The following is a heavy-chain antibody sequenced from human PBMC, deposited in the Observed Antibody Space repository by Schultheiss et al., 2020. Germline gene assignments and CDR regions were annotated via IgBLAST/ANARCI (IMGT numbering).Heavy chain of an antibody. Sequence: SETLSLTCAVSGGSISSGGYSWSWIRQPPGKGLEWIGEINHSGSTNYNPSLKSRVTISVDTSKNQFSLKLSSVTAADTAVYYCAREGGGNWLYYFDYWGQGTLVTVSS. J-gene: IGHJ4*02. CDR3: AREGGGNWLYYFDY. CDR1: GGSISSGGYS. CDR2: INHSGST. D-gene: IGHD4-23*01. V-gene: IGHV4-30-2*01.